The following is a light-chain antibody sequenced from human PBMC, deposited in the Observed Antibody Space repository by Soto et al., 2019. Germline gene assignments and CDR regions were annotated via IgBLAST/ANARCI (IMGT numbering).Light chain of an antibody. V-gene: IGKV3-15*01. J-gene: IGKJ1*01. CDR1: QSLSSD. Sequence: EIVMTQSPATLSVYPRERATLSCRASQSLSSDLAWYQQKPGQAPRLLIYGASTRAAGFPPRFSGSGSGTEFTLTISSLQSEDFAVYYCQQYHNWPRTFGQGTKVDIK. CDR2: GAS. CDR3: QQYHNWPRT.